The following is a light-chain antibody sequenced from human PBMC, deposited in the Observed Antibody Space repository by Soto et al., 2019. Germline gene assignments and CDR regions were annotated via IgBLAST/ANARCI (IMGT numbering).Light chain of an antibody. CDR3: QQYNNWPLT. V-gene: IGKV3-15*01. J-gene: IGKJ4*01. CDR2: GAS. CDR1: QSVRSN. Sequence: EIVMTQSPATLSVSPGERATLSFRASQSVRSNLACYQQIPGQAPRLLMYGASTRATGIPARFSGSGSGTEFSLTISSLQPEDFAVYYCQQYNNWPLTFGGGTKVDIK.